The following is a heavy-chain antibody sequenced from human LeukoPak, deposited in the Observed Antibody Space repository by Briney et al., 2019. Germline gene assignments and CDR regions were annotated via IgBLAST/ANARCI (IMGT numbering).Heavy chain of an antibody. CDR3: ARDSTTSENWFDP. CDR2: INSDGSST. V-gene: IGHV3-74*01. D-gene: IGHD1-1*01. CDR1: GFTFSSYW. Sequence: PGGSLRLSCAASGFTFSSYWMHWVRQAPGKGPVWVSRINSDGSSTTYADSVKGRFSISRDNAKNTLYLQMNSLRAEDTAMYYCARDSTTSENWFDPWGQGTLVTVSS. J-gene: IGHJ5*02.